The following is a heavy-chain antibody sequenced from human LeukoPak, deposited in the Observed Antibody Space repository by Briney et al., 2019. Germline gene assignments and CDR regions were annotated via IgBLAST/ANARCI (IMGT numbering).Heavy chain of an antibody. D-gene: IGHD3-3*01. V-gene: IGHV3-30-3*01. CDR3: ALPYYDFRSGYLEYYFDY. CDR1: GFTFSSYA. Sequence: GGSLRLSCAASGFTFSSYAMHWVRQAPGKGLEWVAVISYDGSNKYYADSVKGRFTISRDNSKNTLYLQMNSLRAEDTAVYYCALPYYDFRSGYLEYYFDYWGQGTLVTVSS. J-gene: IGHJ4*02. CDR2: ISYDGSNK.